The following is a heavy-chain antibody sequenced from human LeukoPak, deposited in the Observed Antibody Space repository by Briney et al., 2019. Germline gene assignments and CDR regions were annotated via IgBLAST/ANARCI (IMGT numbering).Heavy chain of an antibody. D-gene: IGHD5-24*01. J-gene: IGHJ6*03. V-gene: IGHV3-21*01. Sequence: GGSLRLSCAASGFTFSSYSMNWVRQAPGRGREWVSSISSSSSYIYYADSVKGRFTISRDNAKNSLYLQMNSLRAEDTAVYYCARDFARIESHYYYYYMDVWGKGTTVTVSS. CDR1: GFTFSSYS. CDR2: ISSSSSYI. CDR3: ARDFARIESHYYYYYMDV.